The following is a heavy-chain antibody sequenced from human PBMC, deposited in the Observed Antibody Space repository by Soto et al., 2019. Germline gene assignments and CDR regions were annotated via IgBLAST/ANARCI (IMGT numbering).Heavy chain of an antibody. Sequence: GASVEVSCKACGYGFTSYFMHCVRQAPGQGLEWMGIISPINSTTKYAQKFEGRVSMTSDTSTTTVYMELSSLRSADTAFYFCARDFAGRGPFDPWGQGTLVTVSS. CDR1: GYGFTSYF. D-gene: IGHD1-26*01. V-gene: IGHV1-46*01. J-gene: IGHJ5*01. CDR2: ISPINSTT. CDR3: ARDFAGRGPFDP.